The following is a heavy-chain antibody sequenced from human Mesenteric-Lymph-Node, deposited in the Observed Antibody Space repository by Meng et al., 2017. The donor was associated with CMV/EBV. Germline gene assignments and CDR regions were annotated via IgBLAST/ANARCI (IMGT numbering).Heavy chain of an antibody. CDR2: IIPILGIA. CDR1: GGTFSSYA. Sequence: SVKVSCKASGGTFSSYAISWVRQAPGQGLEWMGGIIPILGIANYAQKFQGRVTMTRNTSISTAYMELSSLRSEDTAVYYCANSRSRGIPDYWGQGTLVTVSS. V-gene: IGHV1-69*10. D-gene: IGHD3-16*01. CDR3: ANSRSRGIPDY. J-gene: IGHJ4*02.